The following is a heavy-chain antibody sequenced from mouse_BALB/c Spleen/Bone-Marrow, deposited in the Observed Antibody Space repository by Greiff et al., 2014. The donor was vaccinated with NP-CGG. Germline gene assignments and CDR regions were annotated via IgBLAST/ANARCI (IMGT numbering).Heavy chain of an antibody. CDR2: INPSTGYA. Sequence: QVQLKESGPELAKPGASVKMSCKASGYTFTDTWIHWIKQRPGQGLEWIGHINPSTGYAEYNQNFKDKATLTVDKSSSTAYMQLSSLTSEDSAVYYCARDYWGQGTTLTVSS. CDR3: ARDY. V-gene: IGHV1-7*01. CDR1: GYTFTDTW. J-gene: IGHJ2*01.